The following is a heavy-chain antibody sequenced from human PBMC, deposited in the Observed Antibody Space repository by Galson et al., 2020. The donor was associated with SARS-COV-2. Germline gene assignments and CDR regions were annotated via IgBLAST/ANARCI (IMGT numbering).Heavy chain of an antibody. V-gene: IGHV3-21*01. D-gene: IGHD2-15*01. CDR3: GIVGGMATIADRYYFYGLDV. CDR1: GFTFSSYS. J-gene: IGHJ6*01. Sequence: GGSLRLSCAASGFTFSSYSMNWVRQAPGKGLEWVSSISSGSSYTYYADSVKGRFTISRDNAKNSLFLQMNSLRTEDTAVYYWGIVGGMATIADRYYFYGLDVWGQGTTVTVSS. CDR2: ISSGSSYT.